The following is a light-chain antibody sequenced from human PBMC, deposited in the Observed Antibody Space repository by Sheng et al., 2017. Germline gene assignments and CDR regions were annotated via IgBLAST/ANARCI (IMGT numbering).Light chain of an antibody. Sequence: QSALTQPASVSGSPGQSITISCTGTSSDVGTYNFVSWYQQHPGKAPKLLIFDVSNRPSGVSNRFSGSKTGNTASLTISGLQPEYEATYYCCSFRSGASLQRVFGGGTKLTVL. V-gene: IGLV2-14*02. CDR1: SSDVGTYNF. CDR3: CSFRSGASLQRV. CDR2: DVS. J-gene: IGLJ3*02.